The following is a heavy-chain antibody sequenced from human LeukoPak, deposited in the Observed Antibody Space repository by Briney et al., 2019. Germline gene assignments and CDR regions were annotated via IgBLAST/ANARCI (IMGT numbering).Heavy chain of an antibody. CDR1: GGSFSGYY. D-gene: IGHD2-2*01. J-gene: IGHJ4*02. Sequence: SETLSLTCAVYGGSFSGYYWSWIRQPPGKGLEWTGEINHSGGTNYNPSLKSRVTISVDTSKNQFSLKLSSVTAADTAVYYCARGLSRTDIVVVPAAPANKYYFDYWGQGTLVTVSS. V-gene: IGHV4-34*01. CDR2: INHSGGT. CDR3: ARGLSRTDIVVVPAAPANKYYFDY.